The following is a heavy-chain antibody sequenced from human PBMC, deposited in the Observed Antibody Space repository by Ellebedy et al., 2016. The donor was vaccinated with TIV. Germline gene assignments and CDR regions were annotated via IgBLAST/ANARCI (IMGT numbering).Heavy chain of an antibody. J-gene: IGHJ4*02. CDR3: ARGSGSYLH. CDR1: GGSISSYY. CDR2: IYYSGST. D-gene: IGHD1-26*01. V-gene: IGHV4-59*01. Sequence: MPSETLSLTCPVSGGSISSYYWSWIRQPPGKGLEWIGYIYYSGSTNYNPSLKSRVTITVDTSKNQFSLKLSFVNAADTAVYYCARGSGSYLHWGQGTLVTVSS.